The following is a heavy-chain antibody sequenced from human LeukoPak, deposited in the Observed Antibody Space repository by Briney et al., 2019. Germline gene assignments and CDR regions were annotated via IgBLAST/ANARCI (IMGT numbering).Heavy chain of an antibody. D-gene: IGHD3-10*01. CDR1: GYTFTSYA. CDR3: ATNLWFGELWFDY. CDR2: INAGNGNT. J-gene: IGHJ4*02. Sequence: GASVKVSCKASGYTFTSYAMQWVRQAPGQRLEWMGWINAGNGNTKYSQKFQGRVTITRDTSASTAYMELSSLRSEDTAVYYCATNLWFGELWFDYWGQGTLVTVSS. V-gene: IGHV1-3*01.